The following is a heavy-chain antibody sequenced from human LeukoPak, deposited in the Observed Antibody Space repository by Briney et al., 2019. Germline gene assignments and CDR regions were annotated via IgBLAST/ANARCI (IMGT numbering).Heavy chain of an antibody. CDR2: ITSKTDGETT. J-gene: IGHJ4*02. CDR3: TTYEN. Sequence: GGSLRLSCASSGFTSPRAWMSWVRQAPGKGLEWVGRITSKTDGETTDYAAAVKGRFVISRDDLRNILYLQMNSLTAEDTALYSCTTYENWGQGTLVTVSS. V-gene: IGHV3-15*01. CDR1: GFTSPRAW. D-gene: IGHD3-3*01.